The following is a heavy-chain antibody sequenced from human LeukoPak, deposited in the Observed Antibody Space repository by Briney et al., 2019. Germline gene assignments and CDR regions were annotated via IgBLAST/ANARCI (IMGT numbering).Heavy chain of an antibody. CDR2: IYYSGST. Sequence: SETLSLTCTVSGGSISSSSYYWGWIRQPQGKGLEWIGSIYYSGSTYYNPSLKSRITISVDTSKNQFSLKLSSVTAADTAVYYCARQFRGYFDYWGQGTLVTVSS. CDR3: ARQFRGYFDY. J-gene: IGHJ4*02. D-gene: IGHD2-21*01. V-gene: IGHV4-39*01. CDR1: GGSISSSSYY.